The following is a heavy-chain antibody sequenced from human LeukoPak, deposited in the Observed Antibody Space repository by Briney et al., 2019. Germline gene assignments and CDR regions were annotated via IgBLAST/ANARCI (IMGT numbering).Heavy chain of an antibody. D-gene: IGHD6-19*01. CDR1: GFTFSSYG. CDR2: IRYDGSNK. J-gene: IGHJ4*02. Sequence: GGSLRLSCAASGFTFSSYGMHWVRQAPGKGLEWVAFIRYDGSNKYYADSVKGRFTISRDNSKNTLYLQMNSLRAEDTAVYYCAKDQNPYSSGWTDYWGQGTLVTVSS. V-gene: IGHV3-30*02. CDR3: AKDQNPYSSGWTDY.